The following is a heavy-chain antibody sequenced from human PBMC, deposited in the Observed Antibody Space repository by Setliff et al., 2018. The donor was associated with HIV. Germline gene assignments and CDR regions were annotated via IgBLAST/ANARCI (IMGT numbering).Heavy chain of an antibody. CDR3: ASGSGYCTNGVCYIGVHKIPDRYYSDY. Sequence: SVKVSCKASGDTFSNSLITWVRQAPGQGLEWMGGFIPLYGSRNYAQRFQGRVTMTTDEVMSTAYMELTSLTPDDTAVYYCASGSGYCTNGVCYIGVHKIPDRYYSDYWGQGTLVTVSS. D-gene: IGHD2-8*01. J-gene: IGHJ4*02. CDR2: FIPLYGSR. CDR1: GDTFSNSL. V-gene: IGHV1-69*05.